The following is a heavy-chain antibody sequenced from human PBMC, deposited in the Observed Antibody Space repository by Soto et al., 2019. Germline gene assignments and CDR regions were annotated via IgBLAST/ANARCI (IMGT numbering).Heavy chain of an antibody. CDR2: ISWNSGSI. CDR3: AKEDAYYYDSSGYYYGDDAFDI. Sequence: PGGSLRLSCAASGFTFDDYAMHWVRQAPGKGLEWVSGISWNSGSIGYADSVKGRFTISRDNAKNSLYLQMNSLRAEDTALYYCAKEDAYYYDSSGYYYGDDAFDIWGQGTMVTVSS. D-gene: IGHD3-22*01. V-gene: IGHV3-9*01. J-gene: IGHJ3*02. CDR1: GFTFDDYA.